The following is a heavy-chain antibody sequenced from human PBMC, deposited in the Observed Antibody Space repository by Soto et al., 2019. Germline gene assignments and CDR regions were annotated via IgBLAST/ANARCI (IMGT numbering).Heavy chain of an antibody. V-gene: IGHV2-5*02. D-gene: IGHD3-22*01. CDR2: IYWDDDK. Sequence: SGPTLVNPTQTLTLTCTFSGFSLSTSGVGVGWIRQPPGKALEWLALIYWDDDKRYSPSLKSRLTITKDTSKNQVVLTMTNMDPVDTATYYCAHSYYDSSGYYPRPRIYYFDYWGQGTLVTVSS. CDR1: GFSLSTSGVG. CDR3: AHSYYDSSGYYPRPRIYYFDY. J-gene: IGHJ4*02.